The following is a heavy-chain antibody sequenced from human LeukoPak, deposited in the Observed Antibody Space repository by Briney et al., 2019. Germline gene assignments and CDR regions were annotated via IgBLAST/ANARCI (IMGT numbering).Heavy chain of an antibody. CDR3: LREVDWKYAFDY. CDR1: GNYW. D-gene: IGHD1-7*01. CDR2: IRPDGSHI. V-gene: IGHV3-33*08. J-gene: IGHJ4*02. Sequence: PGGSLRLSCAASGNYWMHWVRQAPGKGLEWVAVIRPDGSHISYVDPVKGRFTISRDNSNNMLYLQMSSLRAEDTALYYCLREVDWKYAFDYWGRGTLVTVSS.